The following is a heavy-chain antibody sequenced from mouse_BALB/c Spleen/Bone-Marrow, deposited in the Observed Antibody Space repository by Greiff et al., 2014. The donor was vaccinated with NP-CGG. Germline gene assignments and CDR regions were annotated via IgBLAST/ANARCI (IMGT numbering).Heavy chain of an antibody. D-gene: IGHD2-14*01. CDR3: VRDGDYRYACFTY. CDR1: GFTFSDYY. V-gene: IGHV5-4*02. CDR2: ISDGGTYT. Sequence: DVKLQESGGGLVKPGGSLKLSCAASGFTFSDYYIYWVRQTPEKRPEWVATISDGGTYTYYPDTVKGRFTISRDNAKNNLYLQMNGLKSEDTAMYYCVRDGDYRYACFTYWGQGTLVTVSA. J-gene: IGHJ3*01.